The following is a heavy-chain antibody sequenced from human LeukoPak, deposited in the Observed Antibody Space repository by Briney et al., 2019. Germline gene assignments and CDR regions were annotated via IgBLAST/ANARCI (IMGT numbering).Heavy chain of an antibody. Sequence: GGSLRLSCAASGFTFSSYYMHWVRQAPGKGLEWVAFIRYDGSNKYYADSVKGRFTISRDNSKNTLYLQMNSLRAEDTAVYYCAKFLAAAGISPFDYWGQGTLVTVSS. V-gene: IGHV3-30*02. CDR2: IRYDGSNK. CDR1: GFTFSSYY. D-gene: IGHD6-13*01. J-gene: IGHJ4*02. CDR3: AKFLAAAGISPFDY.